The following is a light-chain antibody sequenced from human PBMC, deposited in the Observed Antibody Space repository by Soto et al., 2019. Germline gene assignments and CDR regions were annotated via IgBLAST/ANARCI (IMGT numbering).Light chain of an antibody. Sequence: QSALTQPASVSGSPGQSITISCTGTSRDVGAYNFVSWYQHHPGKAPKLIIYDVSNRPSGVSNRFSGSKSGNTASLTISGLQAEDEADYYCSSKTTSNTGVFGGGTKVTVL. V-gene: IGLV2-14*03. CDR2: DVS. J-gene: IGLJ2*01. CDR1: SRDVGAYNF. CDR3: SSKTTSNTGV.